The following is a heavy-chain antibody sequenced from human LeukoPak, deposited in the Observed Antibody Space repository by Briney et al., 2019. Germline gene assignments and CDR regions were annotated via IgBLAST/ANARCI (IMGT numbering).Heavy chain of an antibody. D-gene: IGHD1-26*01. J-gene: IGHJ4*02. V-gene: IGHV4-34*01. CDR2: INHSGST. CDR1: GGSSSGYY. Sequence: PSETLSLTCAVYGGSSSGYYWSWIRQPPGKGLEWIGEINHSGSTNYNPSLKSRVTISVDTSKNQFSLKVSSVTAADTAVYYCARDDSGNYFSHDRTFDYWGQGTLVTVSS. CDR3: ARDDSGNYFSHDRTFDY.